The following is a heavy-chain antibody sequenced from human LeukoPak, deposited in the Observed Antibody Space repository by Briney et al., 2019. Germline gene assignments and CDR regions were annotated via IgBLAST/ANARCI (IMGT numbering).Heavy chain of an antibody. Sequence: GASVKVSCKASGYTFTGYYMHWVRQAPGQGLEWMGWISAYNGNTNYAQKLQGRVTMTTDTSTSTAYMELRSLRSDDTAVYYCARERTEAAGDLYDAFDIWGQGTMVTVSS. J-gene: IGHJ3*02. CDR1: GYTFTGYY. D-gene: IGHD6-25*01. CDR3: ARERTEAAGDLYDAFDI. CDR2: ISAYNGNT. V-gene: IGHV1-18*04.